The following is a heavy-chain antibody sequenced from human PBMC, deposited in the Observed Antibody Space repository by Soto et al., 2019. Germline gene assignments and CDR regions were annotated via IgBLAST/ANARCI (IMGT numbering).Heavy chain of an antibody. CDR1: GFTFISYG. Sequence: PGGSLRLSCAASGFTFISYGMHWVRQAPGKGLEWVAVIWYDGSNKHYADPVKGRFTISRDNSKNTLSLQMNSLRAEDTAIYYCARDIDWYSNSSGFDNWGQGTLVTVSS. CDR3: ARDIDWYSNSSGFDN. CDR2: IWYDGSNK. D-gene: IGHD1-26*01. J-gene: IGHJ4*02. V-gene: IGHV3-33*01.